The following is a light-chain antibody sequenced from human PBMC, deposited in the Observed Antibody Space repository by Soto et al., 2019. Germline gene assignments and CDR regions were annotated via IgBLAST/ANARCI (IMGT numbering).Light chain of an antibody. CDR3: QQYGTLPPIT. CDR2: GAS. V-gene: IGKV3-20*01. CDR1: QSVSNNY. Sequence: EIVLTQSPGTLSLSPGERATLSCRASQSVSNNYLAWYRQKPGQAPRLLIYGASNRARGIPGRFSGSGAGADFTLAIRRLEPEDFAVYYCQQYGTLPPITFGGGTKVEIK. J-gene: IGKJ4*01.